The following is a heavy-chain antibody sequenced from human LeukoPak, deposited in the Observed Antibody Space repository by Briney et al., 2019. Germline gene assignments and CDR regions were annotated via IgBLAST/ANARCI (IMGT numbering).Heavy chain of an antibody. Sequence: GGSLRLSCAASGFTFSKYWMLWVRQAPGKGLESVSRINTDGTVTTYADSVKGRFSVSRDNAKKSLYLQMNSLRAEDTAVYYCARGSIRGAGTPDYWGQGTLVTVSS. CDR3: ARGSIRGAGTPDY. J-gene: IGHJ4*02. V-gene: IGHV3-74*01. D-gene: IGHD3-10*01. CDR2: INTDGTVT. CDR1: GFTFSKYW.